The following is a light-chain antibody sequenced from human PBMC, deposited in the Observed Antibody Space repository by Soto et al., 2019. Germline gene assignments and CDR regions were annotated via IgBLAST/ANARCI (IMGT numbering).Light chain of an antibody. CDR2: DAS. Sequence: EIVLTQSPATLSLSPGERATLSCRASQSVSSYLAWYQQKPGQAPRLLIYDASNRATGIPARFSGSGSGTDFTLTISSLEPEDFAVYYCQQRHMWPITFGQGTRLEIK. V-gene: IGKV3-11*01. CDR3: QQRHMWPIT. J-gene: IGKJ5*01. CDR1: QSVSSY.